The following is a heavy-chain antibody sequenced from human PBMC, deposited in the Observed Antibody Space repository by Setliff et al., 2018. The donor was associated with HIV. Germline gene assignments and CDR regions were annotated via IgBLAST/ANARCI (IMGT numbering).Heavy chain of an antibody. CDR3: ARLYSTVTPDI. V-gene: IGHV4-34*01. CDR1: GGSFSGYY. J-gene: IGHJ6*04. D-gene: IGHD2-21*01. Sequence: SETLSLTCAVYGGSFSGYYWSWIRQPPGKGLEWLGTIYYSGTTYYNPSLKSRVTISVDTSKDQFSLKLSSVTAADTAVYYCARLYSTVTPDIWGKGTTVTVSS. CDR2: IYYSGTT.